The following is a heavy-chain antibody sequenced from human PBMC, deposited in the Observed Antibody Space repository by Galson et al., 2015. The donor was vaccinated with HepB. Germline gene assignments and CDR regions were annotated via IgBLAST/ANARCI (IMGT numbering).Heavy chain of an antibody. D-gene: IGHD2-15*01. CDR2: ISYGGNNK. CDR3: AKEGGRYCSGGSCALDF. CDR1: GFTFSTYG. J-gene: IGHJ4*02. V-gene: IGHV3-30*18. Sequence: SLRLSCAASGFTFSTYGMHWVRQAPGKGLEWVAVISYGGNNKYYADSLKGRFTISRDNSKNTLSLQMNSLRSEDTAVYYCAKEGGRYCSGGSCALDFWGQGTLVTASS.